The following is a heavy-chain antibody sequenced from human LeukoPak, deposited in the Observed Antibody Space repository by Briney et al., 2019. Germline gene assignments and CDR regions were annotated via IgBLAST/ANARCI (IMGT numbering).Heavy chain of an antibody. Sequence: GGSLRLSCAGSGFTFSTYGMSWVRQAPGKGLEWVSAISGSGGSTYYADSVKGRFTISRDNSKNTLYLQMNSLRAEDTAVYYCAKWHRSGSYFWFDPWGQGTLVTVSS. CDR2: ISGSGGST. CDR1: GFTFSTYG. V-gene: IGHV3-23*01. D-gene: IGHD1-26*01. CDR3: AKWHRSGSYFWFDP. J-gene: IGHJ5*02.